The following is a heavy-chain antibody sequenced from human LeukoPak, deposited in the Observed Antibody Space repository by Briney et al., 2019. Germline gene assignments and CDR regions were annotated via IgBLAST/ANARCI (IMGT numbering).Heavy chain of an antibody. Sequence: GGSLRLSCAASGFTFSSYAMSWVRQAPGKGLEWVSAISGSGGSTYYADSVKGRFTISRDNSKNTLYLQMNSLGAEDTAIYYCAKSPNFYCSGGSRHLDYWGQGTLVTVSS. V-gene: IGHV3-23*01. CDR3: AKSPNFYCSGGSRHLDY. CDR1: GFTFSSYA. CDR2: ISGSGGST. D-gene: IGHD2-15*01. J-gene: IGHJ4*02.